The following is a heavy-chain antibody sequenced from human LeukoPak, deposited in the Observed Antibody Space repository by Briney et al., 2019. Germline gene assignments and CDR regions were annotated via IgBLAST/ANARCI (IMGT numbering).Heavy chain of an antibody. V-gene: IGHV4-61*02. CDR2: IYTNGST. Sequence: PSETLSLTCTVSGGSISSGSYYWSWIRQPAGKGLEWIGRIYTNGSTNYNPSLKSRVTISVDTSKNQFSLKLSSVTAADTAVYYCARRSSIFGVVIWGQGTLVTVSS. J-gene: IGHJ4*02. D-gene: IGHD3-3*01. CDR1: GGSISSGSYY. CDR3: ARRSSIFGVVI.